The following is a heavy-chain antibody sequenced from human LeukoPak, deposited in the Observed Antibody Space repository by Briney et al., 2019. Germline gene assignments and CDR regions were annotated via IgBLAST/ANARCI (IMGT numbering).Heavy chain of an antibody. D-gene: IGHD6-19*01. CDR3: TGGSGWYSPDY. CDR2: IRGKTSSYAT. J-gene: IGHJ4*02. V-gene: IGHV3-73*01. Sequence: QTGGSLRLSCAASGFTFSDSAMNWVRQASGKGLEWVGHIRGKTSSYATAYAASVRGRFTISRDDSKNTAYLQMNSLKTEDTAVYYCTGGSGWYSPDYWGQGTLVTVSS. CDR1: GFTFSDSA.